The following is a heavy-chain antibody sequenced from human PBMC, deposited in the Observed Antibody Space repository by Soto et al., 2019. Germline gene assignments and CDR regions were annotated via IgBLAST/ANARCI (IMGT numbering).Heavy chain of an antibody. CDR2: IWYDGSNK. CDR1: GFTFNIYG. D-gene: IGHD6-13*01. V-gene: IGHV3-33*06. Sequence: QVQLVESGGGVVQPGRSLRLSCAASGFTFNIYGMHWVRQAPGKGLEWVAVIWYDGSNKYYADSVKGRFTISRDNSKNTLYLHMNSLRAEDTAVYYCAHEQQLVFQNWGQGTLFSVSS. CDR3: AHEQQLVFQN. J-gene: IGHJ1*01.